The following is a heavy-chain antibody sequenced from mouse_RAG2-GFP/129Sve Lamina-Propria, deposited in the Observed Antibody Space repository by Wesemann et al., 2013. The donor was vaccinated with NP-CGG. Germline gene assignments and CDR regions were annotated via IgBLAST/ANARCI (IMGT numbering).Heavy chain of an antibody. CDR3: ARSNYGWFAY. D-gene: IGHD2-5*01. Sequence: EVQLQQSGAELVRPGASVKLSCTASGFNIKDSLMHWVKQRPEQGLEWIGWIDPEDGETKYAPKFQDKATITADTSSNTAYLQLSSLTSEDTAIYYCARSNYGWFAYWGQGTLVTVSA. CDR1: GFNIKDSL. J-gene: IGHJ3*01. CDR2: IDPEDGET. V-gene: IGHV14-2*01.